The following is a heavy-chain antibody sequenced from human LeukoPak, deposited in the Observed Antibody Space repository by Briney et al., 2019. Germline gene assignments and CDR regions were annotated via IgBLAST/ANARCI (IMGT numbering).Heavy chain of an antibody. CDR2: ISNIGGT. D-gene: IGHD4-11*01. J-gene: IGHJ3*02. CDR3: ARYLVTVTKEFDI. Sequence: RSSETLSLTCAVSAASFSRYNWTWIRQSPGKGLEWIGYISNIGGTNNNPPHKNRLTITISTTKNQFSRKLRSVTAADTAVYYCARYLVTVTKEFDIWGKGTMVSVSS. CDR1: AASFSRYN. V-gene: IGHV4-59*01.